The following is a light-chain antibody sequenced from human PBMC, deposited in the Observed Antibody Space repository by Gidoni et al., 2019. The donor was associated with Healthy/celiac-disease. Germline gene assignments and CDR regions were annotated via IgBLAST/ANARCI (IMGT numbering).Light chain of an antibody. J-gene: IGKJ4*01. CDR2: GAS. Sequence: EIVLTHSTGTLSLSPGERATLSGRASQSVSSSYLAWYQQKPGQAPRLLIYGASSRATGIPDRFSGSGSGTDFTLTISRLEPEDFAVYYCQQYGSSPLTFGGGTKVEIK. CDR1: QSVSSSY. V-gene: IGKV3-20*01. CDR3: QQYGSSPLT.